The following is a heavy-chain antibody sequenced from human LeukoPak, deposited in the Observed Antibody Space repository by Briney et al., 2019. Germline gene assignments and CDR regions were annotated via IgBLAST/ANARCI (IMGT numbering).Heavy chain of an antibody. CDR2: IYTSGST. Sequence: SETLSLTCTVSGGSISSYYWSWIRQPPGKGLEWIGYIYTSGSTNYNPSLKSRVTISVDTSKNQFSLKLSSVTAADTAVYYCARHIYEREILTGYHYYMDVWGKGTTVTVSS. D-gene: IGHD3-9*01. CDR3: ARHIYEREILTGYHYYMDV. J-gene: IGHJ6*03. V-gene: IGHV4-4*09. CDR1: GGSISSYY.